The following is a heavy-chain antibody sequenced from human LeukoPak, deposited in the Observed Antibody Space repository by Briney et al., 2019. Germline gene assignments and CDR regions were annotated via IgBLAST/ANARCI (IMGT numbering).Heavy chain of an antibody. D-gene: IGHD2-21*02. CDR2: ISGSGGST. J-gene: IGHJ4*02. CDR1: GFTFSSYA. Sequence: GGSLRLSCAASGFTFSSYAMSWARQAPGKGLEWVSAISGSGGSTYYADSVKGRFTISRDNSKNTLYLQMNSLRAEDTAVYYCAKDSFHIVVVTAIDYWGQGTLVTVSS. V-gene: IGHV3-23*01. CDR3: AKDSFHIVVVTAIDY.